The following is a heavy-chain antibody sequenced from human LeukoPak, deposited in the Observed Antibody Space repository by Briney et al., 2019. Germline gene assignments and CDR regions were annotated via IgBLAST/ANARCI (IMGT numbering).Heavy chain of an antibody. J-gene: IGHJ3*01. CDR1: GFTLSSYG. CDR2: ISASSTTI. CDR3: VKEDVDIVATGAFDF. V-gene: IGHV3-48*04. D-gene: IGHD5-12*01. Sequence: GGSLRLSCVASGFTLSSYGINWVRQAPGKGLEWLSYISASSTTIYYADSVKGRLTISRDNAKNSLDLQMNSLRAEDTAMYYCVKEDVDIVATGAFDFWGQGTTVTVSS.